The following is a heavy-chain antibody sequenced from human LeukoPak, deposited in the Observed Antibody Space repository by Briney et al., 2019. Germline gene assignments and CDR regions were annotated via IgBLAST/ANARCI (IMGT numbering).Heavy chain of an antibody. CDR3: ARARGYYGSGDLGGFDY. J-gene: IGHJ4*02. CDR2: IYYSGST. V-gene: IGHV4-30-4*01. CDR1: GGSISSGDYY. Sequence: PSETLSLTCTVSGGSISSGDYYWSWIRQPPGKGLEWIGYIYYSGSTYYNPSLKSRVTISVDTSKNQFSLKLSSVTAADTAVYYCARARGYYGSGDLGGFDYWGQGTLVTVSS. D-gene: IGHD3-10*01.